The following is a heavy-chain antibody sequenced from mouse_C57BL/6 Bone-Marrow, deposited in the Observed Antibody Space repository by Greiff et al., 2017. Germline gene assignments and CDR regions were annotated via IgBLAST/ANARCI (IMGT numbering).Heavy chain of an antibody. CDR1: GYTFTNYW. CDR2: IYPGGGYT. Sequence: VQLQQSGAELVRPGTSVKMSCKASGYTFTNYWIGWAKQRPGHGLEWIGDIYPGGGYTNYNEKFKGKATLTADKSSSTAYMQFSSLTSEDSAIYYCARGYSNAWFAYWGQGTLVTVSA. J-gene: IGHJ3*01. D-gene: IGHD2-5*01. CDR3: ARGYSNAWFAY. V-gene: IGHV1-63*01.